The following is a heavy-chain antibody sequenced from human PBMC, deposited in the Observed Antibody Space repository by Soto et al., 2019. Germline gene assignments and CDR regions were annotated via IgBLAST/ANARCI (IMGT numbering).Heavy chain of an antibody. D-gene: IGHD3-22*01. V-gene: IGHV4-61*01. J-gene: IGHJ4*02. Sequence: TSETLSLTCAVSGGSVSSGSYYWSWIRQPPGKGLEWIGYVYYSGSTNYNPSLKSRVTISVDTSKNQFSLKLSSVTAADTAVYYCARDHRVTYYDSSGYYYWGQGTLVTVSS. CDR3: ARDHRVTYYDSSGYYY. CDR2: VYYSGST. CDR1: GGSVSSGSYY.